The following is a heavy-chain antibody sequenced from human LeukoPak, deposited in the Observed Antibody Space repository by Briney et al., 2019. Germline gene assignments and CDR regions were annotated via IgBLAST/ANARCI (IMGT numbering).Heavy chain of an antibody. CDR1: GYTFTSYG. Sequence: GASVKVSCKASGYTFTSYGISWVRQAPGQGLEWMGWISAYNGNTNYAQKLQGRVTMTTDTSTSTAYMELRSLRSGDTAVYYCARDLGYSSGWSIWFDPWGQGTLVTVSS. J-gene: IGHJ5*02. CDR2: ISAYNGNT. V-gene: IGHV1-18*01. D-gene: IGHD6-19*01. CDR3: ARDLGYSSGWSIWFDP.